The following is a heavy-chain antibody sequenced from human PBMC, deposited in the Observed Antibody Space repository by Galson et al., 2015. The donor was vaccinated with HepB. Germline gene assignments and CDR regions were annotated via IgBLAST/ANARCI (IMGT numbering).Heavy chain of an antibody. V-gene: IGHV3-64D*06. J-gene: IGHJ1*01. CDR3: VKGGIESGSYYEYFQH. Sequence: SLRLSCAASGFTFRSYAMLWVRQAPGKGLEYVSAISGNGGSTYYADSVKGRFTISRDNSKNTVYLQMSSLRAEDTAIFYCVKGGIESGSYYEYFQHWGQGTQVTVSS. CDR1: GFTFRSYA. D-gene: IGHD1-26*01. CDR2: ISGNGGST.